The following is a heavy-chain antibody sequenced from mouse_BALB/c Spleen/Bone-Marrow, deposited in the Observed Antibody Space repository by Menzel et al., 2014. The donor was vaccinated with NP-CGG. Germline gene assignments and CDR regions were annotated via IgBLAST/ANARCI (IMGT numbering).Heavy chain of an antibody. Sequence: VKLVESGPELVRPGASVKMSCKASGYTFTSYWMHWVKQRPGQGLEGIGMIDPSNSETRLNQKFKDKATLNVDKSSNTAYMQLSSLTSEDSAVYYCARNYRYPRPYAMDYWGQGTSVTVSS. CDR3: ARNYRYPRPYAMDY. D-gene: IGHD2-14*01. V-gene: IGHV1S127*01. CDR1: GYTFTSYW. CDR2: IDPSNSET. J-gene: IGHJ4*01.